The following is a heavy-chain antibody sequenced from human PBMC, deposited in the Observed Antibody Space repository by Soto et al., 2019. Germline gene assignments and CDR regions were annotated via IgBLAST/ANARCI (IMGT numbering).Heavy chain of an antibody. J-gene: IGHJ4*02. CDR3: ARGVAARPFDY. D-gene: IGHD6-6*01. Sequence: SETLSLTCAVYGGSFSGYYWSWIRQPPGKGLEWIGEINHSGSTNYNPSLKGRVTISVDTSKNQFSLKLSSVTAADTAVYYCARGVAARPFDYWGQGTLVTVSS. CDR2: INHSGST. V-gene: IGHV4-34*01. CDR1: GGSFSGYY.